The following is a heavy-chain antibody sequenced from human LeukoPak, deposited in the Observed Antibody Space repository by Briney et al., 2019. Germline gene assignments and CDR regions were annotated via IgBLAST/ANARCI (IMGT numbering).Heavy chain of an antibody. CDR3: ARDLPPVWFDP. CDR1: GFTSCKYA. J-gene: IGHJ5*02. Sequence: RGSLRVSCAEPGFTSCKYAMSWVRQTPGKGLEWVSTTIGGTAATYHADSGRGRFTISRDTSQNPLYLQMNSLRAEDTAVYSCARDLPPVWFDPWGQGTLVTVSS. CDR2: TIGGTAAT. V-gene: IGHV3-23*01.